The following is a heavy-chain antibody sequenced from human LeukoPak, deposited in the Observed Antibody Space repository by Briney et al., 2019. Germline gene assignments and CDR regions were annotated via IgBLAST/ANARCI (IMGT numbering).Heavy chain of an antibody. J-gene: IGHJ4*02. CDR3: ARAPTITTNYDS. V-gene: IGHV3-33*01. Sequence: GGSLRLSCAASGFTFSSYGMHWVRQAPGKGLEWVAVIWYDGSNKYYADSVKGRFTISRDNSENTVFLQMDNLRAEDSAVYFCARAPTITTNYDSWGQGTLVTVSS. D-gene: IGHD4-11*01. CDR2: IWYDGSNK. CDR1: GFTFSSYG.